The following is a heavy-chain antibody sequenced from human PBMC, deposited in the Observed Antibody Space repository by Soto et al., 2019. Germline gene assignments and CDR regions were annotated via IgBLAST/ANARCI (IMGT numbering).Heavy chain of an antibody. CDR3: ARDVVAFCGGDCYSGMDV. V-gene: IGHV1-46*01. D-gene: IGHD2-21*01. CDR1: GYTFITFY. Sequence: QVQLVQCGAEVKKPGASVKFSCKASGYTFITFYIHWVRQAPGQGLEWMGVINPSAGSTGYAQNFQGRLTMTRDTSTSTVYMELTSLRSEDTAVYYCARDVVAFCGGDCYSGMDVWGQGTTVTVSS. CDR2: INPSAGST. J-gene: IGHJ6*02.